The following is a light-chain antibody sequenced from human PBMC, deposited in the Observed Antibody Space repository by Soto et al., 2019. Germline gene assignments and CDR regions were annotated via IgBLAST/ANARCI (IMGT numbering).Light chain of an antibody. J-gene: IGLJ2*01. CDR2: EGS. V-gene: IGLV2-23*03. CDR1: SSDVGSYNL. CDR3: CSYAGSSTFVV. Sequence: QSALTQPASVPGSPGQSITISCTGTSSDVGSYNLVSWYQQHPGKAPKLMIYEGSKRPSGVSNRFSGSKSGNTASLTISGLQAEDEADYYCCSYAGSSTFVVFGGGTKRTVL.